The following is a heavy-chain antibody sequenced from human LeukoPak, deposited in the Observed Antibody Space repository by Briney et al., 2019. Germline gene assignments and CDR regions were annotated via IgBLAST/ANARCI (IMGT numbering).Heavy chain of an antibody. V-gene: IGHV3-23*01. J-gene: IGHJ4*02. CDR3: AKLGGQWLVNFYDY. D-gene: IGHD6-19*01. Sequence: GGSLRLSCAASGFSFSSYAMSWVRQAPGKGLEWVSVISSSGDTTHYADSVKGRFTISRDNCKNTLYLQMNSLRAEDTAVYYCAKLGGQWLVNFYDYWGQGTLVTVSS. CDR2: ISSSGDTT. CDR1: GFSFSSYA.